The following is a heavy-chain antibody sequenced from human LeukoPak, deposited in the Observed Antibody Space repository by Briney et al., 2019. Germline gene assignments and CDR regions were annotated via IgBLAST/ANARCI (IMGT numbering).Heavy chain of an antibody. CDR1: GFTFSNYA. V-gene: IGHV3-64*01. Sequence: PGGSLRLSCAASGFTFSNYAMHWVRQAPGKGLEYVSAISSNGGSTYYANSVKGRFTIYRDNSKNTLYLQMGSLRAEDMAVYYCARGSISIAVGAFDIWGQGTMVTVSS. J-gene: IGHJ3*02. D-gene: IGHD6-19*01. CDR2: ISSNGGST. CDR3: ARGSISIAVGAFDI.